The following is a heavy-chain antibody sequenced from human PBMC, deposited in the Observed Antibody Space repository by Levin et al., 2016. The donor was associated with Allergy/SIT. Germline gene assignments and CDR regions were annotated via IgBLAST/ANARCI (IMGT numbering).Heavy chain of an antibody. CDR2: IYYSGST. Sequence: WIRQPPGKGLEWIGYIYYSGSTNYNPSLKSRVTISVDTSKNQFSLKLSSVTAADTAVYYCARAGYYYDSSGYKYADYFQHWGQGTLVTVSS. J-gene: IGHJ1*01. V-gene: IGHV4-59*01. D-gene: IGHD3-22*01. CDR3: ARAGYYYDSSGYKYADYFQH.